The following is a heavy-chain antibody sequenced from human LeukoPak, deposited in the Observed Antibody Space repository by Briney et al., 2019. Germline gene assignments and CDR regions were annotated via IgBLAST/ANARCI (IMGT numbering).Heavy chain of an antibody. CDR2: INHSGST. Sequence: KTSETLSLTCAVYGGSFSGYYWSWIRQPPGKGLEWIGEINHSGSTNYNPSLKSRVTISGDTSRNQFSLKLSPVTAADTAVYYCARGRWFGEFASYYFDYWGQGTLVTVSS. CDR1: GGSFSGYY. D-gene: IGHD3-10*01. J-gene: IGHJ4*02. CDR3: ARGRWFGEFASYYFDY. V-gene: IGHV4-34*01.